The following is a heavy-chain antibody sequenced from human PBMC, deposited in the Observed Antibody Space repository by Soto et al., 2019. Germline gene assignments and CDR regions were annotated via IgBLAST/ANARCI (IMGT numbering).Heavy chain of an antibody. J-gene: IGHJ6*02. V-gene: IGHV1-18*01. CDR1: GYTFTSYG. CDR2: ISAYNGNT. Sequence: EASVKVSCKASGYTFTSYGISWVRQAPGQGLEWMGWISAYNGNTSYAQKLQGRVTMTTDTSTSTAYMELRSLRSDDTAVYYCARVLLWFGEDYYYGMDVWGQGTTVTVSS. CDR3: ARVLLWFGEDYYYGMDV. D-gene: IGHD3-10*01.